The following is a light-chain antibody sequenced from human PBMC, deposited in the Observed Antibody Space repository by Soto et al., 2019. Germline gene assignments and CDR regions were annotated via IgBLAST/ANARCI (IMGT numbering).Light chain of an antibody. CDR3: SSYTSRSTLYV. V-gene: IGLV2-14*01. Sequence: QCALTQPASVSGSPGQSITVSCTGTSSDIGGYNYVSWYQQHPGKAPKLMVYEVTNRPSRVSDRFSGSKSGNTASLTISGLKADDEGYYYCSSYTSRSTLYVFGTGTKLTVL. J-gene: IGLJ1*01. CDR2: EVT. CDR1: SSDIGGYNY.